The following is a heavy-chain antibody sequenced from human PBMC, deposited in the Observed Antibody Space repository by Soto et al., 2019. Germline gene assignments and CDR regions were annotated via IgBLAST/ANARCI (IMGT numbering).Heavy chain of an antibody. J-gene: IGHJ4*02. CDR1: GFTFSTYA. V-gene: IGHV3-23*01. Sequence: EVQLLESGGGLVQTGGSLRLSYAASGFTFSTYAMSWVRQAPGKGLEWVSTISGSADATFYADSVKGRFAIFRDNSRTMFYLQMNSLRAEDTAVYYCAKGGYGYCSTTRCLVHFDCWGPGTLATVSS. CDR3: AKGGYGYCSTTRCLVHFDC. CDR2: ISGSADAT. D-gene: IGHD2-2*01.